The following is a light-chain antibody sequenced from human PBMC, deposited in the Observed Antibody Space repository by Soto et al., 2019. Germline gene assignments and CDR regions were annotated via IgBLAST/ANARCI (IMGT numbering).Light chain of an antibody. J-gene: IGKJ4*01. CDR1: QDVSSK. CDR2: DAS. V-gene: IGKV3D-15*01. Sequence: EMVVTQSPATLSVSPGERVTLSCRTSQDVSSKLAWYQQKPGQPPSLLIYDASTRATGTPARFSGSGSGTEFTLAVSSLQSEDYAVYYCQEFASNFGGGTKVEIK. CDR3: QEFASN.